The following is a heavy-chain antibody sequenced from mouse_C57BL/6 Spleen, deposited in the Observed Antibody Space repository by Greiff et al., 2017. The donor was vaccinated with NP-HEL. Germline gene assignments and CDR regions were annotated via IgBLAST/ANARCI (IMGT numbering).Heavy chain of an antibody. Sequence: QVQLQQPGAELVRPGTSVKLSCKASGYTFTSYWMHWVKQRPGQGLEWIGVIDPSDSYTNYNQKFKGKATLTVDTSSSTAYMQLSSLTSEDSAVYYCARKGATPTDYAMDYWGQGTSVTVSS. CDR2: IDPSDSYT. J-gene: IGHJ4*01. CDR1: GYTFTSYW. CDR3: ARKGATPTDYAMDY. D-gene: IGHD6-1*01. V-gene: IGHV1-59*01.